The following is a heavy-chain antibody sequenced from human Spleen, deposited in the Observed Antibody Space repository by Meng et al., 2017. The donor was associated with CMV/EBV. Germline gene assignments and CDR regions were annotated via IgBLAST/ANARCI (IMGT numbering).Heavy chain of an antibody. J-gene: IGHJ4*02. CDR1: GSISSSNW. Sequence: GSISSSNWWSWVRPPPGKGLEWIGEIYHSGSTNYNPSLKRRGSISIDTSKNHFSLTLSSVTAADTAVYYCARRFYDSTGYYNLVDYWGQGTLVTVSS. CDR3: ARRFYDSTGYYNLVDY. CDR2: IYHSGST. V-gene: IGHV4-4*02. D-gene: IGHD3-22*01.